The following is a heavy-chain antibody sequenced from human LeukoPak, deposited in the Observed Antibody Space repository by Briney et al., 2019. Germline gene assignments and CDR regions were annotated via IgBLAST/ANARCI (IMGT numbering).Heavy chain of an antibody. D-gene: IGHD1-26*01. Sequence: PGGSLRLSCAASGFTFSSYSMNWVRQAPGKGLEWVSSISSSSSYIYYADSVKGRFTISRDNAKNSLYLQMNSLRAEDTAVYYCAIPERSYYFPIDYWGQGTLVTVSS. CDR2: ISSSSSYI. CDR1: GFTFSSYS. V-gene: IGHV3-21*01. CDR3: AIPERSYYFPIDY. J-gene: IGHJ4*02.